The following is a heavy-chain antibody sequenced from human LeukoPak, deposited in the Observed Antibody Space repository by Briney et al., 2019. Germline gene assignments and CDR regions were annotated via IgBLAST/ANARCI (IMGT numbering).Heavy chain of an antibody. CDR2: MNPNSGNT. V-gene: IGHV1-8*02. D-gene: IGHD5-18*01. J-gene: IGHJ4*02. Sequence: ASVKVSCKASGYTFTGYYIHWVRQAPGQGLEWMGWMNPNSGNTGYAQKFQGRVTMTRNTSISTAYMEVSSLRSEDTAVYYCARGGVIMVTDYWGQGTVVTVSS. CDR1: GYTFTGYY. CDR3: ARGGVIMVTDY.